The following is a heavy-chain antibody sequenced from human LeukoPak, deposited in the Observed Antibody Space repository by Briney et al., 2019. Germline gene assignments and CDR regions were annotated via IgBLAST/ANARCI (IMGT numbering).Heavy chain of an antibody. CDR3: ARDLSGGSSWFTGGVDY. J-gene: IGHJ4*02. Sequence: ASVKVSCKASGYTFTGYYMHWVRQAPGQGLEWMGWINPNSGGTNYAQKFLGRVTMTRDTSISTAYMELSRLRSDDTAVYYCARDLSGGSSWFTGGVDYWGQGTLVTVSS. V-gene: IGHV1-2*02. D-gene: IGHD6-13*01. CDR2: INPNSGGT. CDR1: GYTFTGYY.